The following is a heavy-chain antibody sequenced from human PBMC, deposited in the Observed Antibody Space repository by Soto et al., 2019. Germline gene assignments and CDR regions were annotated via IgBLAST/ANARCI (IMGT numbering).Heavy chain of an antibody. CDR3: ARDRKAITIFGVVPRSYYYYMDV. D-gene: IGHD3-3*01. J-gene: IGHJ6*03. CDR1: GFTVSSNY. V-gene: IGHV3-66*01. CDR2: IYSGGST. Sequence: PGGFLRLSCAASGFTVSSNYMNWVQQAPGKGLEWVSVIYSGGSTYYADSVKGRFTISRDNSKNTLYPQMNSLRAEDTAVYYCARDRKAITIFGVVPRSYYYYMDVWGKGTTVTVSS.